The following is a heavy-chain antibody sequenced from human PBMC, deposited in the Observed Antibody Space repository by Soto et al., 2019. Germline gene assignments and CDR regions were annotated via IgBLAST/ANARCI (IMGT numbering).Heavy chain of an antibody. CDR3: AKGVSGYSSGFDY. CDR1: GFTFSSYA. J-gene: IGHJ4*02. CDR2: ISGSGGST. D-gene: IGHD6-19*01. Sequence: EVQLLESGGGLVQHGGSLRLSCAASGFTFSSYAMSWVRQAPGKGLEWVSAISGSGGSTYYADSVKGRFTISRDNSKNTLYLQMNSLRAEDTAVYYCAKGVSGYSSGFDYWGQGTLVTVSS. V-gene: IGHV3-23*01.